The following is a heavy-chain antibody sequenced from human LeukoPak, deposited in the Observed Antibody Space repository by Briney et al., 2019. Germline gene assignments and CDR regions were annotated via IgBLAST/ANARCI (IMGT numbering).Heavy chain of an antibody. D-gene: IGHD3-16*01. CDR2: IKYDGSEK. CDR1: KFTFSNYW. CDR3: ARDDGGESNWGSIDY. V-gene: IGHV3-7*05. Sequence: GGSLRLSCVASKFTFSNYWMSWVRQAPGKGLEWVANIKYDGSEKYCVDSVKGRFTVSRVNAKNSLYLQMNSLRVEDTAVYYCARDDGGESNWGSIDYWGQGTLVTVSS. J-gene: IGHJ4*02.